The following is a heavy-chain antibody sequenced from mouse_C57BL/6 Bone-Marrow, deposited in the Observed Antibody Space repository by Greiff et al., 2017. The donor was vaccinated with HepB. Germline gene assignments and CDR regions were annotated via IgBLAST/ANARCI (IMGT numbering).Heavy chain of an antibody. D-gene: IGHD1-1*01. Sequence: QVQLQQPGAELVKPGASVKLSCKASGYTFTSYWMHWVKQRPGQGLEWIGMIHPNSGSTNYNEKFKSKATLTVDKSSSTAYMQLSSLTSEDSAVYYCARSGVYYGSSAGIAYWGQGTLVTVSA. CDR2: IHPNSGST. CDR1: GYTFTSYW. J-gene: IGHJ3*01. V-gene: IGHV1-64*01. CDR3: ARSGVYYGSSAGIAY.